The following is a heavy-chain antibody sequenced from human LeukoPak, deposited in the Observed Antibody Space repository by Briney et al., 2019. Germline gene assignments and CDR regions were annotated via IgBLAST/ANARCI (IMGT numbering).Heavy chain of an antibody. CDR3: ARGSLSDGTSLLRDRRFDP. D-gene: IGHD2-2*01. CDR2: INPSGGST. V-gene: IGHV1-46*01. Sequence: GASVKVSCKASGYTFTSYYMHWVRQAPGQGLEWMGIINPSGGSTSYAQKFQGRVTMTRDTSTSTVYMELSSLRSEDTAVYYCARGSLSDGTSLLRDRRFDPWGQGTLVTVSS. J-gene: IGHJ5*02. CDR1: GYTFTSYY.